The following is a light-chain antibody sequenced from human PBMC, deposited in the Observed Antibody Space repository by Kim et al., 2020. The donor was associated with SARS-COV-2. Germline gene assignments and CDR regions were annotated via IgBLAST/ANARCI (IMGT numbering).Light chain of an antibody. CDR2: YDS. CDR1: NIGSKG. Sequence: PGRTAKITCGRNNIGSKGVHWYQQKPGQAPVLVIYYDSDRPSGIPERFSGSNSGNTATLTISRVEAGDEADYYCQVWDSSSDHVVFGGGTQLTVL. CDR3: QVWDSSSDHVV. J-gene: IGLJ2*01. V-gene: IGLV3-21*04.